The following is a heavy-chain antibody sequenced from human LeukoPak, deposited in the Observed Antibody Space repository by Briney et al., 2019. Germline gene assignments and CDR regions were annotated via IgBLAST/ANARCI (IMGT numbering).Heavy chain of an antibody. CDR2: ISSSSSYI. V-gene: IGHV3-21*01. J-gene: IGHJ4*02. Sequence: GGSLRLSCAASGFTFSSYSMNWVRQAPGKGLEWVSSISSSSSYIYYADSVKGRFTISRDNAKNSLYLQMNSLRAEDTAVYYCARDRSDRLAVAGASAFDYWGQGTLVTVSS. CDR1: GFTFSSYS. CDR3: ARDRSDRLAVAGASAFDY. D-gene: IGHD6-19*01.